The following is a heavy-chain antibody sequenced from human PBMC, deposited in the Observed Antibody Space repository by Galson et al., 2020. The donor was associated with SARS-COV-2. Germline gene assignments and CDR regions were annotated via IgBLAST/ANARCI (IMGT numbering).Heavy chain of an antibody. CDR2: VNIADSGERT. Sequence: SETLSLTCTVSGASITRSRYFWDWIRQPPGKGLEWMGNVNIADSGERTHYNPSLKSRLTMSVDTSRNQFSLTLGSVTAADTAVYYCARLETYCSSTRCPPDLGVLDFWGQGILVTVSS. CDR1: GASITRSRYF. CDR3: ARLETYCSSTRCPPDLGVLDF. J-gene: IGHJ4*02. D-gene: IGHD2-2*01. V-gene: IGHV4-39*01.